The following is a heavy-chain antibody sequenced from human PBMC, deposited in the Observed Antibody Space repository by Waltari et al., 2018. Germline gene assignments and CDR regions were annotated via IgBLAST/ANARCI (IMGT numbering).Heavy chain of an antibody. CDR3: ARPGRVGGGSLMGLDY. CDR2: FSYNGNT. CDR1: GGSISSTTYY. D-gene: IGHD2-15*01. V-gene: IGHV4-39*01. Sequence: QLQLQESGPGLVKASETLSLTCSVSGGSISSTTYYWGWIRQPPGKGLEWIGSFSYNGNTYYNQSLKSRITISVDTSKNQFSLQLRSVTAADTAMYYCARPGRVGGGSLMGLDYWGQGTLVTVSS. J-gene: IGHJ4*02.